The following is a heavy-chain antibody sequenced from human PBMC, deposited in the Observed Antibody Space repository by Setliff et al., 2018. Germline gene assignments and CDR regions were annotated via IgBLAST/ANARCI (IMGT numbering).Heavy chain of an antibody. Sequence: SETLSLTCTVSGGSISSGGYYLSWIRQHPGKGLEWIGYIYYSGSTDYNPSLKSRVTISVDTSKNQFSLKLTSVTAADTAVYYCARMSGFLYRDVWGKGTTVTVSS. V-gene: IGHV4-31*03. CDR3: ARMSGFLYRDV. CDR1: GGSISSGGYY. D-gene: IGHD3-3*01. CDR2: IYYSGST. J-gene: IGHJ6*03.